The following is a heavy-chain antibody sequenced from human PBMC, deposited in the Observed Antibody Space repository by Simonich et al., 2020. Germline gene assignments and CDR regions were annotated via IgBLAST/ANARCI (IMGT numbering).Heavy chain of an antibody. Sequence: QVQLVQSGAEVKKPGASVKVSCKASGYTFTGYYMHWVRQAPGQGLGWMGWINPTSGGTNYAQKCQGRVTMTRDTSISTAYMELSRLRSDDTAVYYCARGRLTGDKGAFDIWGQGTMVTVSS. CDR2: INPTSGGT. CDR1: GYTFTGYY. V-gene: IGHV1-2*02. D-gene: IGHD7-27*01. J-gene: IGHJ3*02. CDR3: ARGRLTGDKGAFDI.